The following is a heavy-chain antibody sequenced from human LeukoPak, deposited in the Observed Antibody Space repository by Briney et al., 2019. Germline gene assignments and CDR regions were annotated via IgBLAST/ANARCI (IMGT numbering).Heavy chain of an antibody. CDR2: IIPIFGTA. V-gene: IGHV1-69*06. Sequence: SVKVSCKASGYTFTSYGVSWVRQAPGQGLEWMGGIIPIFGTANYAQKFQGRVTITADKSTSTAYMELSSLRSEDTAVYYCASFTALRTHYYMDVWGKGTTVTVSS. CDR1: GYTFTSYG. CDR3: ASFTALRTHYYMDV. D-gene: IGHD5-18*01. J-gene: IGHJ6*03.